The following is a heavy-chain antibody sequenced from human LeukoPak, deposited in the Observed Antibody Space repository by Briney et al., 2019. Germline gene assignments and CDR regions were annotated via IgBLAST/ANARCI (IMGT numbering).Heavy chain of an antibody. CDR3: ARVDTAMALDY. CDR2: INSDGSST. J-gene: IGHJ4*02. CDR1: GFTFSSYW. Sequence: GGSLRLSCAASGFTFSSYWMHWVRQAPGKGLVWVSRINSDGSSTSYADSVKGRFTISRGNAKNTLYLQMNSLRAEDTAVYYCARVDTAMALDYWGQGTLVTVSS. D-gene: IGHD5-18*01. V-gene: IGHV3-74*01.